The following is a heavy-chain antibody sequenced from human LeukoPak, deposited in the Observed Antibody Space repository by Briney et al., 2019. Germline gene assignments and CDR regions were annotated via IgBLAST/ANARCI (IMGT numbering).Heavy chain of an antibody. V-gene: IGHV3-23*01. Sequence: GRSLRLSCAASGFTFSSYAMSRVRQAPGKGLEWVSAISGSGGSTYYADSVKGRFTISRDNSKNTLYLQMNSLRAEDTAVYYCAKSSDYDYVWGSYRRPDYWGQGTLVTVSS. CDR3: AKSSDYDYVWGSYRRPDY. CDR2: ISGSGGST. J-gene: IGHJ4*02. D-gene: IGHD3-16*02. CDR1: GFTFSSYA.